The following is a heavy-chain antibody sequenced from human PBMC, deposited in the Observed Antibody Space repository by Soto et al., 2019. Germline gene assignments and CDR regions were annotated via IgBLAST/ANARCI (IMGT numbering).Heavy chain of an antibody. CDR1: GHSLSSGGYY. J-gene: IGHJ4*02. CDR3: ARDWGSSGWPN. D-gene: IGHD6-19*01. Sequence: SETLSLTCTVSGHSLSSGGYYWSWIRQQPGKGLEWLAYIYFTGSTLYNPSLKSRLAVSLDTSKNQFSLKLASVTATDTAIYYCARDWGSSGWPNWGQGTLVTVSS. V-gene: IGHV4-31*03. CDR2: IYFTGST.